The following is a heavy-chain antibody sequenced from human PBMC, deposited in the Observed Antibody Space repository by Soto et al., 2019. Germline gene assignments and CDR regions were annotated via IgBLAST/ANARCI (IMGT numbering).Heavy chain of an antibody. CDR2: VFSKDAT. J-gene: IGHJ6*02. CDR3: SKMMGSGLFGMDV. D-gene: IGHD3-10*01. Sequence: QITLKASGPTMVKPTPTLTLTCTFSGFSLSTSGVVVGWIRQPPGKALEWLALVFSKDATRYSTSLNNRLTITKDSSRYQVVRTMTNMEPVDTATNYCSKMMGSGLFGMDVWCPGTTVTVSS. V-gene: IGHV2-5*01. CDR1: GFSLSTSGVV.